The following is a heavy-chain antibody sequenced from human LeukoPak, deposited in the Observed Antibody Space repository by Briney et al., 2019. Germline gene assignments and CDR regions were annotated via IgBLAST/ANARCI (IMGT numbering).Heavy chain of an antibody. CDR1: GYTFTSYD. V-gene: IGHV1-8*01. Sequence: ASVKVSCKASGYTFTSYDINWVRQATGQGLEWMGWMNPNSGNTGYAQKFQGRVTITADKSTSTAYMELSSLRSEDTAVYYCARDVNTAMVTGWFDPWGQGTLITVSS. J-gene: IGHJ5*02. CDR3: ARDVNTAMVTGWFDP. D-gene: IGHD5-18*01. CDR2: MNPNSGNT.